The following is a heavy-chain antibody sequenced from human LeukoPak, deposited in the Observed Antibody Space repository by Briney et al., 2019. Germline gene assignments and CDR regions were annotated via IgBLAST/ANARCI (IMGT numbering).Heavy chain of an antibody. CDR2: IKSKTDGGTT. CDR1: GFTFSSYW. Sequence: GGSLRLSCAASGFTFSSYWMSWVRQAPGKGLEWVGRIKSKTDGGTTDYAAPVKGRFTISRDDSKNTLYLQMNSLKTEDTAVYYCTTEVDTAMVDGVWVDYWGQGTLVTVSS. V-gene: IGHV3-15*01. D-gene: IGHD5-18*01. CDR3: TTEVDTAMVDGVWVDY. J-gene: IGHJ4*02.